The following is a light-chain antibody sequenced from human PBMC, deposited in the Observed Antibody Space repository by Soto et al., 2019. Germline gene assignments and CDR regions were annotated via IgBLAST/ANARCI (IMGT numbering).Light chain of an antibody. J-gene: IGKJ5*01. CDR2: GAS. V-gene: IGKV3-11*01. CDR3: QQRSNWPPG. CDR1: QSVGNY. Sequence: EVVMTQSPATLPVHPGGRVTLYCRASQSVGNYLAWYQQRPGQPPRLLIYGASTRDTGVPTRFSGSGSGTDFTLTISSLEPEDFAVYYCQQRSNWPPGFGQGTRLEI.